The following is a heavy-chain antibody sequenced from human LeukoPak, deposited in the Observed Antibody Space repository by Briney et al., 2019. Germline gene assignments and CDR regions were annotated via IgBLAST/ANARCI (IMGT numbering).Heavy chain of an antibody. CDR3: ARDLRDCDGGFDY. V-gene: IGHV1-69*13. J-gene: IGHJ4*02. CDR1: GGTFSSYA. CDR2: IIPIFGTA. D-gene: IGHD2-21*02. Sequence: SVKVSCKASGGTFSSYAISWVRQAPGQGLEWMGGIIPIFGTANYAQKFQGRVTITADESTSTAYMELSSLRSEDTAVYYCARDLRDCDGGFDYWGQGTLVTVSS.